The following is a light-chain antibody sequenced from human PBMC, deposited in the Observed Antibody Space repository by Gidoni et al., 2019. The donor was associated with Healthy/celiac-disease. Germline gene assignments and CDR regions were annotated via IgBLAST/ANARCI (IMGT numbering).Light chain of an antibody. Sequence: EIVLTQSPVTLSFSPGERATLSCSASQSVSSSSLAWYQQKPGQAPRPLIYGASSRATGLPDRFSGSGSGTDSTLTISRLEPEDFAVYYCQQYGSSPYTFGQGTKLEIK. J-gene: IGKJ2*01. CDR1: QSVSSSS. V-gene: IGKV3-20*01. CDR3: QQYGSSPYT. CDR2: GAS.